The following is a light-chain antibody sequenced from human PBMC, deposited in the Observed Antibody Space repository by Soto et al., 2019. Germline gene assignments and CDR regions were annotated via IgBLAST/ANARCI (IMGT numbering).Light chain of an antibody. V-gene: IGLV2-14*01. CDR3: SSYTSSSTLYV. CDR1: SSDVGGYNY. Sequence: QSVLTQPASVSGSPGQSITISCTGTSSDVGGYNYVSWYQQHPGKAPKLMIYDVSNRPSGVSNGFSGSKSGNTASLTISGLQAEDEADYYCSSYTSSSTLYVFGTGTKVTVL. J-gene: IGLJ1*01. CDR2: DVS.